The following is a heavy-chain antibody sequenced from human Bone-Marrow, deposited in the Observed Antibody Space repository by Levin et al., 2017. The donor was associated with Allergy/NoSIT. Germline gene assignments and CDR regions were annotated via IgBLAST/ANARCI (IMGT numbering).Heavy chain of an antibody. V-gene: IGHV3-21*01. CDR1: GFTFSSYS. CDR3: ARDLGDWNYGGWN. J-gene: IGHJ4*02. CDR2: ISSSSSYI. D-gene: IGHD1-7*01. Sequence: GGSLRLSCAASGFTFSSYSMNWVRQAPGKGLEWVSSISSSSSYIYYADSVKGRFTISRDNAKNSLYLQMNSLRAEDTAVYYCARDLGDWNYGGWNWGQGTLVTVSS.